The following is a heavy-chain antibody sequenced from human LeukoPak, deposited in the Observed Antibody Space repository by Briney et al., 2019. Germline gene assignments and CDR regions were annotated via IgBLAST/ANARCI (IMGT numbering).Heavy chain of an antibody. CDR2: ISYDGSNK. V-gene: IGHV3-30*04. Sequence: PGGSLRLSCAASGFTFSSYAMHWVRQAPGKGLEWVAVISYDGSNKYYADSVKGRFTISRDNSKNTLYLQMNSLRAEDTAVYYCAGTVTATRSRVCWGQGTLVTVSS. D-gene: IGHD4-17*01. CDR1: GFTFSSYA. CDR3: AGTVTATRSRVC. J-gene: IGHJ4*02.